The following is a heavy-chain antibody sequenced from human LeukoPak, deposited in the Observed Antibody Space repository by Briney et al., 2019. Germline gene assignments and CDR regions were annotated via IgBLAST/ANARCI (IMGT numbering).Heavy chain of an antibody. CDR3: AKDQREAHGAMVVYYFDY. D-gene: IGHD5-18*01. Sequence: GGSLRLSCAASGFTFSSYGMHCARHAPGKGLEGVAFIRYYGSNKYYADSVKGRFTISRDNSKNTLYLQMNSLRAEDTAVYYCAKDQREAHGAMVVYYFDYWGQGTLVTVSS. V-gene: IGHV3-30*02. J-gene: IGHJ4*02. CDR2: IRYYGSNK. CDR1: GFTFSSYG.